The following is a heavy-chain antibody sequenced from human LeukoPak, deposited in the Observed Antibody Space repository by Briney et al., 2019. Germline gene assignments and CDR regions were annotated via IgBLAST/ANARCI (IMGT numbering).Heavy chain of an antibody. CDR2: IYPGDSDT. Sequence: GESLKISCKGSGYSFNSYWIGWVRQMPGKGLEWMGIIYPGDSDTRYSPSFQGQVTISADKSISTAYLQWSSLKASDTAMYYCARHGVRLYCSGGSCHYNWFDPWGQGTLVTVSS. V-gene: IGHV5-51*01. J-gene: IGHJ5*02. CDR1: GYSFNSYW. CDR3: ARHGVRLYCSGGSCHYNWFDP. D-gene: IGHD2-15*01.